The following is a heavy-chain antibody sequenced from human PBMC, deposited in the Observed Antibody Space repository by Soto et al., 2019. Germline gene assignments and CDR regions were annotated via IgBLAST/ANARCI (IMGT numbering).Heavy chain of an antibody. V-gene: IGHV1-69*13. J-gene: IGHJ4*02. D-gene: IGHD1-26*01. CDR2: IIPIFGTA. Sequence: ASVKVSCKASGGTFSSYAISWARQAPGQGLEWMGGIIPIFGTANYAQKFQGRVTITADESTSTAYMELSSLRSEDTAVYYCARGPFSGSYSSWGQGTLVTVSS. CDR3: ARGPFSGSYSS. CDR1: GGTFSSYA.